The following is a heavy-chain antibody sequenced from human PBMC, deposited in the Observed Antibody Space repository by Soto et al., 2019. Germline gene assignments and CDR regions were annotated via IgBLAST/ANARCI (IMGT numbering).Heavy chain of an antibody. J-gene: IGHJ4*02. CDR1: GGSFSGYY. V-gene: IGHV4-34*01. D-gene: IGHD3-10*01. CDR3: ARILWFGELPRDY. Sequence: QVQLQQWGAGLLKPSETLSLTCAVYGGSFSGYYWSWIRQPPAKGLEWIGEITHSGTTNYNPSLKSRVTISGDTSKNQFSLKLSSVTAADTAVYYCARILWFGELPRDYWGQGTLVTVSS. CDR2: ITHSGTT.